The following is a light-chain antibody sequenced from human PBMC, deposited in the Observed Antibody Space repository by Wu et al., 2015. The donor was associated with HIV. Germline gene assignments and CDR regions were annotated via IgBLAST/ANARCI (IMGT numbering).Light chain of an antibody. J-gene: IGKJ1*01. Sequence: IVMTQSPATLFVSPGESATLSCRASQGLGTNLAWYQHKPGQAPRLLIYSASTRATDIPVRFSGSGSGTEFTLTITSLQSEDFAIYYCQQYKNWIRTFGQGTKVEIK. CDR1: QGLGTN. CDR2: SAS. V-gene: IGKV3-15*01. CDR3: QQYKNWIRT.